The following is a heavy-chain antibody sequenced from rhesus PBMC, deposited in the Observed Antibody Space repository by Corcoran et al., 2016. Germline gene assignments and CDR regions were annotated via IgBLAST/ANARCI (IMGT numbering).Heavy chain of an antibody. V-gene: IGHV5-20*02. J-gene: IGHJ4*01. Sequence: EVQLVQSGAEVKRPGESLKISGKTSGYRVTSYWISWGRQLTGKGREWMWAIDPRDSDTRYSPSFQGQVTISADKSISTAYLQWSSLKASDTATYYCAKDDYHWNYFDYWGQGVLVTVSS. D-gene: IGHD1-26*01. CDR1: GYRVTSYW. CDR2: IDPRDSDT. CDR3: AKDDYHWNYFDY.